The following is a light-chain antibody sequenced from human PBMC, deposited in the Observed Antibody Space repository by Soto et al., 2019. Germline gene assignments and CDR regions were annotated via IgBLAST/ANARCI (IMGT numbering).Light chain of an antibody. CDR3: QQLNSYPPT. V-gene: IGKV1-9*01. J-gene: IGKJ2*01. CDR2: AAF. Sequence: DIQLTQSPSFLSASVGDRVTITCRASQGISSYLAWYQQRPGKAPKLLIYAAFTLHDGVPSRFSGSGSGTEFSLTISSLQPEDFATYYCQQLNSYPPTFGQGTKLEIK. CDR1: QGISSY.